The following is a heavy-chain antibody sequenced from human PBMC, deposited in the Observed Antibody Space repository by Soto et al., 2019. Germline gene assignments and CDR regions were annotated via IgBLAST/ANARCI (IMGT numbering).Heavy chain of an antibody. Sequence: GGSLRLSCAASGFTFSSYWMSWVRQAPGKGLEWVANIKQDGSEKYYVDSVKGRFTISRDNAKNSLYLQMNSLRAEDTAVYYCARHVLRGQHQLLFSFDYWGKGPLLT. J-gene: IGHJ4*02. CDR1: GFTFSSYW. CDR3: ARHVLRGQHQLLFSFDY. CDR2: IKQDGSEK. D-gene: IGHD2-2*01. V-gene: IGHV3-7*01.